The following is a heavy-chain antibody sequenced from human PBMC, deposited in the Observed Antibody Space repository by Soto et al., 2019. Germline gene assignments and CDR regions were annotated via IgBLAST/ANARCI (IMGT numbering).Heavy chain of an antibody. CDR3: ARLGAEWLQFRGNFDY. J-gene: IGHJ4*02. D-gene: IGHD5-12*01. Sequence: QVQLQQWCAGLLKPSETLSLTCAVYGGSFSGYYWSWIRQPPGKGLEWIGEVNHSGSTNYNPSLRSRVTLSVDTSKNPFSLELSSVTAADTAVYYCARLGAEWLQFRGNFDYWGQGTLVTVSS. CDR1: GGSFSGYY. V-gene: IGHV4-34*01. CDR2: VNHSGST.